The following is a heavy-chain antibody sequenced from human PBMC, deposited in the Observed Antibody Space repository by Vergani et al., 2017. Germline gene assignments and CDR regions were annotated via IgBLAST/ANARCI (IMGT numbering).Heavy chain of an antibody. CDR1: GFTFSSYA. CDR2: ISGSGGST. Sequence: EVQLLESGGGLVQPGGSLRLSCAASGFTFSSYAMSWVRQAPGKGLEWVSAISGSGGSTYYADSVKGRFTISRDNAKNSLYLQMNSLRAEDTALYYCAREYCSGGSCQGSLDHWGQGTLVTVSS. D-gene: IGHD2-15*01. V-gene: IGHV3-23*01. J-gene: IGHJ4*02. CDR3: AREYCSGGSCQGSLDH.